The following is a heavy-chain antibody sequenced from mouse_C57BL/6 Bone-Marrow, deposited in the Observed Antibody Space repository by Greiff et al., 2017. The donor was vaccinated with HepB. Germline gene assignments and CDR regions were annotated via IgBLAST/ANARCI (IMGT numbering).Heavy chain of an antibody. V-gene: IGHV14-1*01. CDR2: IDPEGGDT. D-gene: IGHD3-2*02. CDR1: GFNFTDYY. J-gene: IGHJ3*01. CDR3: IESSGHVAY. Sequence: EVMLVESGAELVRPGASVKLSCTASGFNFTDYYMHWVKQRTEQGLEWIGRIDPEGGDTDYAPKFQGKATMTADTSSTTAYVQLSSLTSEDTAVYYCIESSGHVAYWGQGNLVTVTA.